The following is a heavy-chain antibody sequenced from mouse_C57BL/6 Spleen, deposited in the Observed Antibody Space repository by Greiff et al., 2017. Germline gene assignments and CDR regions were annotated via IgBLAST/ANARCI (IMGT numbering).Heavy chain of an antibody. D-gene: IGHD1-1*01. CDR1: GYAFSSYW. J-gene: IGHJ2*01. CDR2: IYPGDGDT. CDR3: ARDYYYGSSYVNFDY. V-gene: IGHV1-80*01. Sequence: PLQQSGAELVKPGASVKISCKASGYAFSSYWMNWVKQRPGKGLEWIGQIYPGDGDTNYNGKFKGKATLTADKSSSTAYMQLSSLTSEDSAVYFCARDYYYGSSYVNFDYWGQGTTLTVSS.